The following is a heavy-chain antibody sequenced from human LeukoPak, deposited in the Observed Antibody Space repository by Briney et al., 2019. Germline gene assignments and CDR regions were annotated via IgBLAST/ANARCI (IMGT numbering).Heavy chain of an antibody. Sequence: GGSLRLSCAASGFTFSNYGMHWVRQAPGKGLVWVSRINTDGSVTSHADSVKGRFTISRDNAKNTLYLQMNSLRAEDTAVYYCAREYYDRSGYHFEYWGQGTLVTVSS. J-gene: IGHJ4*02. CDR1: GFTFSNYG. CDR2: INTDGSVT. V-gene: IGHV3-74*01. CDR3: AREYYDRSGYHFEY. D-gene: IGHD3-22*01.